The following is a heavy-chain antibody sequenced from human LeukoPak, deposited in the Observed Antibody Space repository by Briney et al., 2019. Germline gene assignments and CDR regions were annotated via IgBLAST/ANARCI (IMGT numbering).Heavy chain of an antibody. Sequence: SVKVSCKASGGTFSSYAISWVRQAPGQGLEWMGGIIPIFGTANYAQKFQGRVTITADKSRSTAYMELSSLRSEDTAVYYCARIPPPHPSNPYGNWFDPWGQGTLVTVSS. D-gene: IGHD4-11*01. CDR3: ARIPPPHPSNPYGNWFDP. CDR2: IIPIFGTA. J-gene: IGHJ5*02. CDR1: GGTFSSYA. V-gene: IGHV1-69*06.